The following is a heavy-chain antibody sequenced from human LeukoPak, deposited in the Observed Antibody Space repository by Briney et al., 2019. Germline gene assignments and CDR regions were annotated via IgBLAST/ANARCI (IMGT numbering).Heavy chain of an antibody. D-gene: IGHD6-19*01. J-gene: IGHJ4*02. CDR2: ISGSGGST. CDR3: AKEGSSGWYGFDY. V-gene: IGHV3-23*01. Sequence: GGSLRLSCAASGFTFSSYAMSWVRQAPGKGREWVSAISGSGGSTYYADSVKGRFTISKDNAKNTLYLQMNSLRAEDTAVYYCAKEGSSGWYGFDYWGQGTLVTVSS. CDR1: GFTFSSYA.